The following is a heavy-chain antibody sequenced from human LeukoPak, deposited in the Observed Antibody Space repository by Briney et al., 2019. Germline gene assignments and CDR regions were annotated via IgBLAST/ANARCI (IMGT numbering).Heavy chain of an antibody. CDR3: AREGGPYRPLDY. CDR2: VNLQGST. CDR1: GGSITNTNY. V-gene: IGHV4-4*02. J-gene: IGHJ4*02. Sequence: SGTLSLTCGVSGGSITNTNYRTWVRQPPGKGLDWIGEVNLQGSTNYNPSLMGRVAISVDTSENHISLQLTSVTAADTAVYYCAREGGPYRPLDYSGQGTLVTVSS.